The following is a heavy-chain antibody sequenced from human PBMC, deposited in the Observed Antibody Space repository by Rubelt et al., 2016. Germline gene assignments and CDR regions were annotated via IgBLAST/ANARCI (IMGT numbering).Heavy chain of an antibody. V-gene: IGHV3-30*04. CDR3: ARAHTLTNSGWSYYFDY. CDR1: GFTFSTYS. CDR2: VSYDGGTK. D-gene: IGHD6-19*01. Sequence: VQLVESGGGLVKPGGSLRLSCAASGFTFSTYSIHWVRQAPGKGLEWVAVVSYDGGTKYYADSVVVSFTVFWVNSSNPLFWQITSLRPEDTSVYYCARAHTLTNSGWSYYFDYWVQGTLVTVSS. J-gene: IGHJ4*02.